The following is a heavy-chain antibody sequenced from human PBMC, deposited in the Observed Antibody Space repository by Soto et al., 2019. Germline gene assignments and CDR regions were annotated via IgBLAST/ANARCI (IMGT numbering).Heavy chain of an antibody. V-gene: IGHV1-18*01. J-gene: IGHJ5*02. CDR3: GREVNGYYDFWSGYSNWFDP. D-gene: IGHD3-3*01. Sequence: ASVKVSCKASGYTFTSYGISWVRQAPGQGLEWMGWISAYNGNTNYAQKLQGRVTMTTDTSTSTAYMELRSLRSDDTAVYYCGREVNGYYDFWSGYSNWFDPWGQGTLVTVSS. CDR2: ISAYNGNT. CDR1: GYTFTSYG.